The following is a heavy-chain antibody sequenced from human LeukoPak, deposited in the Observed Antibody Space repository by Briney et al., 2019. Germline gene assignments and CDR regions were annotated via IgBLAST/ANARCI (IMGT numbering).Heavy chain of an antibody. CDR3: AREGPLGKYYDY. V-gene: IGHV4-59*01. D-gene: IGHD3-16*01. J-gene: IGHJ4*02. CDR1: GGSINNLF. Sequence: PPETLSLTCTVSGGSINNLFWTWIRQPPGKGLEWIGYFSYSGGTTYNPSLKSRVTISKDTSKNQFSLNLNSVTAADTAVYYCAREGPLGKYYDYWGPVTLVTVSS. CDR2: FSYSGGT.